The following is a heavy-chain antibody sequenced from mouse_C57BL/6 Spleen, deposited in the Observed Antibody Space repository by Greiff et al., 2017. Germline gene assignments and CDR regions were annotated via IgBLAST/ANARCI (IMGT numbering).Heavy chain of an antibody. CDR2: INPSTGGT. V-gene: IGHV1-42*01. CDR1: GYSFTGYY. Sequence: VQLQQSGPELVKPGASVKISCKASGYSFTGYYMNWVKQSPEKSLEWIGEINPSTGGTTYNQKFKAKATLTVDKSSSTAYMQLKSLTSEDSAVYYCARSSYGNYVYWGQGTTLTVSS. J-gene: IGHJ2*01. CDR3: ARSSYGNYVY. D-gene: IGHD2-1*01.